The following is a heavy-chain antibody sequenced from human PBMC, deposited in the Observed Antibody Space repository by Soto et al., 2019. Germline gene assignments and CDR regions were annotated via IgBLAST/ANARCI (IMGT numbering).Heavy chain of an antibody. V-gene: IGHV3-23*01. D-gene: IGHD3-10*01. CDR2: ISGGGDTT. Sequence: EVQLLESGGGLVQPGGSLRLSCAASVFTFNNYAMTWVRQAPGKGLEWVSAISGGGDTTSYADSVKGRFTVSRDGSKNTLCLQMSSLRAEDTALYYCAKGRGGSGSLTPRVDFWGQGTLVTVSS. J-gene: IGHJ4*02. CDR1: VFTFNNYA. CDR3: AKGRGGSGSLTPRVDF.